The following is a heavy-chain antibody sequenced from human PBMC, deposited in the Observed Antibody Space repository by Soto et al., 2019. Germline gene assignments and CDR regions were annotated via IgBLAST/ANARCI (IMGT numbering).Heavy chain of an antibody. D-gene: IGHD3-9*01. CDR2: ISYSGKTI. J-gene: IGHJ5*02. V-gene: IGHV3-11*01. Sequence: QVQLVESGGGLVKPGGSLRLSCAASGFTFSDHYMSWIRQTPGKGLEWVSYISYSGKTIYYADSVKGRFTISRDNAKNSLYLQMNSLRVEDTAVYYCARPGPNYVDFSDLWGQGALVTVSS. CDR3: ARPGPNYVDFSDL. CDR1: GFTFSDHY.